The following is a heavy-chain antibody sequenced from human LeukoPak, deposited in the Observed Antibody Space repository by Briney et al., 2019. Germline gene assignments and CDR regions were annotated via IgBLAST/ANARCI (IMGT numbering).Heavy chain of an antibody. V-gene: IGHV4-39*01. Sequence: SETLSLTCTVSGGSISSSSYYWGWIRQPPGKGLEWIGSIYYSGSTYYNPSLKSRVTISVDTSKNQFSLKLSSVTAADTAVYYCASSRGFWFDPWGQGTLVTVSS. CDR1: GGSISSSSYY. CDR3: ASSRGFWFDP. CDR2: IYYSGST. J-gene: IGHJ5*02.